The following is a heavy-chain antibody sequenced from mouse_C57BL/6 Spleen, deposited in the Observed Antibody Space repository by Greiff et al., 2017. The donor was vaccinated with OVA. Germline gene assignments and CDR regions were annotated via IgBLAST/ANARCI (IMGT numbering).Heavy chain of an antibody. CDR1: GFTFSDYG. CDR2: ISSGSSTI. D-gene: IGHD4-1*01. J-gene: IGHJ2*01. Sequence: EVKLMESGGGLVKPGGSLKLSCAASGFTFSDYGMHWVRQAPEKGLEWVAYISSGSSTIYYADTVKGRFTISRDNAKNTLFLQMTSLRSEDTAMYYCARRDWDGYFDYWGQGTTLTVSS. V-gene: IGHV5-17*01. CDR3: ARRDWDGYFDY.